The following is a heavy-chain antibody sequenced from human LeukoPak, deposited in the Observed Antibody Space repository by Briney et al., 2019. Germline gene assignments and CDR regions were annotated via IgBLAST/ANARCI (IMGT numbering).Heavy chain of an antibody. D-gene: IGHD6-19*01. CDR3: AREPVAGTRGAFDI. J-gene: IGHJ3*02. CDR1: GGSISSYY. V-gene: IGHV4-59*01. Sequence: PSETLSLTCTVSGGSISSYYWSWIRQPPGKGLEWIGYIYYSGSTNYNPSLKSRVTISVDTSKNQFSLKLSSVTAADTAVYYCAREPVAGTRGAFDIWGQGTMVTVSS. CDR2: IYYSGST.